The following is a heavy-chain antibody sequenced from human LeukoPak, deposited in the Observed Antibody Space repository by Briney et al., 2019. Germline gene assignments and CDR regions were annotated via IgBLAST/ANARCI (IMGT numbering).Heavy chain of an antibody. CDR2: ISGSGGST. J-gene: IGHJ4*02. D-gene: IGHD2-2*02. CDR1: GFTFSSYA. Sequence: PGGSLRLSCAASGFTFSSYAMSWVRQAPGKGLEWVSAISGSGGSTYYADSVKGRFTISRDSSKNTLYLQMNSLRAEDTAVYYCAKVPKYQLLYGHYWGQGTLVTVSS. V-gene: IGHV3-23*01. CDR3: AKVPKYQLLYGHY.